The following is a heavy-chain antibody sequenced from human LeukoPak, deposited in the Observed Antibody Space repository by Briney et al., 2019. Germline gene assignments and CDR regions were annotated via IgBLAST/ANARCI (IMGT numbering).Heavy chain of an antibody. CDR3: ARGWAVLRFLGWLIRPGDYYGMDV. CDR2: IYYSGST. J-gene: IGHJ6*02. D-gene: IGHD3-3*01. V-gene: IGHV4-31*03. CDR1: GGSISSGGYY. Sequence: PSETLSLTCTVSGGSISSGGYYWSWIRQHPGKGLEWIGYIYYSGSTYYNPSLKSRVTISVDTSKNRFSLKLSSVTAADTAVYYCARGWAVLRFLGWLIRPGDYYGMDVWGQGTTVTVSS.